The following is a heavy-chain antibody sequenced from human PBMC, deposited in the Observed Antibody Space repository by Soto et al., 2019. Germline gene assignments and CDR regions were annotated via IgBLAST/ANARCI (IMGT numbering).Heavy chain of an antibody. CDR3: ARDLGSGYDPGDY. D-gene: IGHD5-12*01. CDR2: SIPIFGTT. Sequence: QVQLVQSGAEVKKPGSSVKVSCKTSGDIFSGYSISWVRQAPGQGLEWMGGSIPIFGTTNYAQRFHGRVTITEDKSTSTVYMELYSLKSEDTAVYYCARDLGSGYDPGDYWGQGTLVTVSS. CDR1: GDIFSGYS. J-gene: IGHJ4*02. V-gene: IGHV1-69*14.